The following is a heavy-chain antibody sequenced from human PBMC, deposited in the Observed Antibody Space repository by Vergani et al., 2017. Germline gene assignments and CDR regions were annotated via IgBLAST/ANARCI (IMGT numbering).Heavy chain of an antibody. CDR1: GFTFSSYA. Sequence: QVQLVESGGGVVQPGRSLRLSCAASGFTFSSYAMHWVRQAPGKGLEWVAVISYDGSNKYYADSVKGRFTISRDNSKNTLYLQMNSLRAEDTAVYYCARDDIVVVVAATLTYYYYGMDVWGQGTTVTVSS. CDR3: ARDDIVVVVAATLTYYYYGMDV. V-gene: IGHV3-30-3*01. J-gene: IGHJ6*02. CDR2: ISYDGSNK. D-gene: IGHD2-15*01.